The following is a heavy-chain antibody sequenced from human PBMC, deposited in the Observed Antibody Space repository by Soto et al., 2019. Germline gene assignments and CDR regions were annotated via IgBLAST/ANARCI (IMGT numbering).Heavy chain of an antibody. Sequence: GGSLRLSCAASGFTFSNAWMSWVRQAPGKGLEWVGRIKSKTDGGTTDYAAPVKGRFTISRDDSKNTLYLLMNSLKTEDTAVYYCTTGRLQGEKGRNWFDPWGQGTLVTVSS. J-gene: IGHJ5*02. CDR2: IKSKTDGGTT. D-gene: IGHD3-10*01. V-gene: IGHV3-15*01. CDR3: TTGRLQGEKGRNWFDP. CDR1: GFTFSNAW.